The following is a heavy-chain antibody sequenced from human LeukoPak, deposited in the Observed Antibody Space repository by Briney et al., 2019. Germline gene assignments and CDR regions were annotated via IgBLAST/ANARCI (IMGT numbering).Heavy chain of an antibody. V-gene: IGHV4-59*01. CDR2: IYYSGST. J-gene: IGHJ6*03. CDR1: GGSISDYY. D-gene: IGHD3-3*01. CDR3: ARGDFCSKSNCYLRPMDV. Sequence: SETLSLTCTVSGGSISDYYWNWIRQTPGKGLELIGYIYYSGSTTYNPSLKSRVTMSVDTAKNQFSLKLRSVTAADTAVYYCARGDFCSKSNCYLRPMDVWGKGTTVTVSS.